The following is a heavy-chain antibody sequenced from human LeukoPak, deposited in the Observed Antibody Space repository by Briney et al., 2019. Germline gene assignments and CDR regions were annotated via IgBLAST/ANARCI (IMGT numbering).Heavy chain of an antibody. J-gene: IGHJ1*01. CDR3: ASGPSRCSSTSCYARLGYFQH. D-gene: IGHD2-2*01. V-gene: IGHV1-69*01. CDR1: GGTFSSYA. CDR2: IIPIFGTA. Sequence: SVKVSCKASGGTFSSYAISWVRQAPGQGLEWMGGIIPIFGTANYAQKFQGRVTITADESTRTAYMELSSLRSEDTAVYYCASGPSRCSSTSCYARLGYFQHWGQGTLVTVSS.